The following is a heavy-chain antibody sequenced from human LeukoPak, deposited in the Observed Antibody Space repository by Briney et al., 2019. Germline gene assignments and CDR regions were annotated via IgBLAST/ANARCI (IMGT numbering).Heavy chain of an antibody. J-gene: IGHJ4*02. V-gene: IGHV4-59*01. CDR1: GGSISSYY. CDR2: IYYSGST. Sequence: SETLSLTCTVSGGSISSYYWSWIRQPPGKGLEWIGYIYYSGSTNYNPSLKSRVTISVDTSKNQFSLKLSPVTAADTAVYYCARERPYFDYWGQGTLVTVSS. CDR3: ARERPYFDY.